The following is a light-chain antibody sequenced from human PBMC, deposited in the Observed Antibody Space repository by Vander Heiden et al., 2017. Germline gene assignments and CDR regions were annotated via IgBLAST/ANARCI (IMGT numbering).Light chain of an antibody. V-gene: IGKV1-39*01. J-gene: IGKJ4*01. CDR1: QSISNY. CDR2: AAS. Sequence: DIQMTQSPSSLSASVGDRVTITCRASQSISNYLNSYQQKPGKAPKTLIYAASSLQSGVPSRFSGSGAGTDFTLTINSLQPEDFATYYCQQSYSTPRLTFGGGTKVEIK. CDR3: QQSYSTPRLT.